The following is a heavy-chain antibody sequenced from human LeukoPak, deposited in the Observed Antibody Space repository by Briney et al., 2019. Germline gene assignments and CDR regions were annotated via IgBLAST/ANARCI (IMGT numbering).Heavy chain of an antibody. CDR1: GITFSSYS. V-gene: IGHV3-21*01. D-gene: IGHD2-2*02. CDR2: ISSSSSYI. Sequence: GGSLRLSCAASGITFSSYSMNWVRQAPGKGLEWVSSISSSSSYIYYADSVKGRFTISRDNAKNSLYLQMNSLRAEDTAVYYCARGPACSSTSCYTFRRWFDPWGQGTLVTVSS. J-gene: IGHJ5*02. CDR3: ARGPACSSTSCYTFRRWFDP.